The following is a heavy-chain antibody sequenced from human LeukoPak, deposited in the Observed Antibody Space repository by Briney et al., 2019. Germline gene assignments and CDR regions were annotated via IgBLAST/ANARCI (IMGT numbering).Heavy chain of an antibody. V-gene: IGHV1-2*02. CDR1: GYTFTGYY. CDR3: ARDLESRRYGSGSYSAFDP. D-gene: IGHD3-10*01. J-gene: IGHJ5*02. Sequence: ASVKVSCKASGYTFTGYYMHWVRQAPGQGLEWMGWINPKSGVTNYAQKFQGRVTMTRDTSINTAYMELSRLTSDDTAICYCARDLESRRYGSGSYSAFDPWGQGTLVTVSS. CDR2: INPKSGVT.